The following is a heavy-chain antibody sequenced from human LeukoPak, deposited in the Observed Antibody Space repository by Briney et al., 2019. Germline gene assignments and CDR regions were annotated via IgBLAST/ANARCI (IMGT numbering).Heavy chain of an antibody. CDR1: AFTFSRYA. CDR2: ISYDGSEK. Sequence: PGGSLRLSCAASAFTFSRYAMHWVRQAPGKGLEWVALISYDGSEKYYADSVKGRFTISRDNSKNTLYLQMNSLRAEDTAVYYCARGAYSSSWLNFDYWGQGTLVTVSS. CDR3: ARGAYSSSWLNFDY. J-gene: IGHJ4*02. D-gene: IGHD6-13*01. V-gene: IGHV3-30*04.